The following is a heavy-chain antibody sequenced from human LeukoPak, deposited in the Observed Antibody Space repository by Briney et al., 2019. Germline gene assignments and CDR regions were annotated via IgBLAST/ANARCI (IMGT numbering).Heavy chain of an antibody. D-gene: IGHD5-18*01. CDR3: ARDRIQLWNDAFDI. CDR1: GFTFSSYA. J-gene: IGHJ3*02. CDR2: ISSSSSYI. Sequence: GGSLRLSCAASGFTFSSYAMSWVRQAPGKGLEWVSSISSSSSYIYYADSVKGRLTISRDNAKNSLYLQMNSLRAEDTAVYYCARDRIQLWNDAFDIWGQGTMVTVSS. V-gene: IGHV3-21*01.